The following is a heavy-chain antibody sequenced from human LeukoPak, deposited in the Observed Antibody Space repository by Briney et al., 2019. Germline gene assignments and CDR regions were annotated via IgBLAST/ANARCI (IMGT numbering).Heavy chain of an antibody. V-gene: IGHV4-59*01. D-gene: IGHD3-10*01. CDR3: ARAAYRVPMLRGPTHKYYFDP. Sequence: PSETLSLTCTVSGGSISSYYWSWIRQPPGKGLEWIGYIYYNGSTNYNPSLKSRVTISVDTSKSHLSLRLTSVTAADTAVYYCARAAYRVPMLRGPTHKYYFDPWGQGTLVTVSS. J-gene: IGHJ5*02. CDR1: GGSISSYY. CDR2: IYYNGST.